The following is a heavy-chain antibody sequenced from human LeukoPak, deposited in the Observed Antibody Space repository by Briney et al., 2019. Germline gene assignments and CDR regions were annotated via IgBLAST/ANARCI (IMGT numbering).Heavy chain of an antibody. D-gene: IGHD6-13*01. CDR2: IYYSGST. J-gene: IGHJ4*02. CDR1: GGSIISVDYY. Sequence: SETLSLTCTVSGGSIISVDYYRSWIRQPPGKGLEWIGYIYYSGSTYYNPSLKSRVTISVDTSKNQFSLKLSSVTAADTAVYYCARDGSSSWYFDYWGQGTLVTVSS. V-gene: IGHV4-30-4*01. CDR3: ARDGSSSWYFDY.